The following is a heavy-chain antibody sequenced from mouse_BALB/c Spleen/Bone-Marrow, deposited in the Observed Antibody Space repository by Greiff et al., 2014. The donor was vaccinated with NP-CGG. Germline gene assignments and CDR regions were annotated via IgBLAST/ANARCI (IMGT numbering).Heavy chain of an antibody. D-gene: IGHD1-1*01. Sequence: EVQVVESGAELVKPGASLKLSCTASDFNIKDTYMHWVKQRPEQGLEWIGRIDPANGNTKYDPKFQVKATITADTSSNTTYLQLSSLTSEDTAVYYCATYYYGRSLFAFWGQGTLVTVSA. CDR1: DFNIKDTY. CDR2: IDPANGNT. CDR3: ATYYYGRSLFAF. V-gene: IGHV14-3*02. J-gene: IGHJ3*01.